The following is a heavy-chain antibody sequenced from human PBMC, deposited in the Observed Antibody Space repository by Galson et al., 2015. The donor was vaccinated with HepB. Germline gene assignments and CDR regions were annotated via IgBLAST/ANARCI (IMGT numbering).Heavy chain of an antibody. Sequence: QSGAEVKKPGESLRISCKGSGSSFTSYWISWVRQMPGKGLEWMGRIDPSDSYTNYSPSFQGHVTISADKSISTAYLQWSSLKASDTAMYYCARLGQQLVLEYYYYGMDVWGQGTTVTVSS. CDR1: GSSFTSYW. D-gene: IGHD6-13*01. J-gene: IGHJ6*02. CDR3: ARLGQQLVLEYYYYGMDV. V-gene: IGHV5-10-1*01. CDR2: IDPSDSYT.